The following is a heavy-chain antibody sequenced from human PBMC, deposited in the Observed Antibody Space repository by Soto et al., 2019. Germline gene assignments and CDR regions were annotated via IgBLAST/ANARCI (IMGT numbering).Heavy chain of an antibody. CDR3: ARGGADTAMVPDAFDI. V-gene: IGHV4-61*01. J-gene: IGHJ3*02. D-gene: IGHD5-18*01. CDR2: IYYSGST. CDR1: GGSVSSGSYY. Sequence: PSETLSLTCTVSGGSVSSGSYYWSWIRQPPGKGLEWIGYIYYSGSTNYNPSLKSRVTISVDTSKNQFSLKLSSVTAADTAVYYCARGGADTAMVPDAFDIWGQGTMVTVSS.